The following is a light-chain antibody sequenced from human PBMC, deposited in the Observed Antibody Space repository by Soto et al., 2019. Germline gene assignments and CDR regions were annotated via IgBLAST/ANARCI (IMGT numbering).Light chain of an antibody. CDR2: AAS. CDR3: HQYAGSPFT. V-gene: IGKV3-20*01. Sequence: EIVLTQSPGTLSLSPGERATLSCRASQSVSSNYLAWHQQKPGQAPRLLIYAASSRATGIPVRFSGSGSGTDFTLTISRLWPEDFAVFYCHQYAGSPFTFGPGTKVDI. CDR1: QSVSSNY. J-gene: IGKJ3*01.